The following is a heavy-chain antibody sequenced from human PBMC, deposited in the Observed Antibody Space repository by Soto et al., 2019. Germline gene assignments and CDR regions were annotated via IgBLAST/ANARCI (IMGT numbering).Heavy chain of an antibody. Sequence: EVQLVESGGGLVQPGGSLRLSCAASGFTFSGSWMQWVRQAPGKGLVWVSRINGDGSGTSYADFVKGRFTISRDDAKNTLFLQRNGLRAEDTAVYYCARGIFGSGTANDYWGQGTLVTVSS. CDR1: GFTFSGSW. J-gene: IGHJ4*02. CDR3: ARGIFGSGTANDY. CDR2: INGDGSGT. D-gene: IGHD3-10*01. V-gene: IGHV3-74*01.